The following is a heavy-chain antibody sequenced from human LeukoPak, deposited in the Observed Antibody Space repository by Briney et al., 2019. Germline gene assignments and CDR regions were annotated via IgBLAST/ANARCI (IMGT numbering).Heavy chain of an antibody. D-gene: IGHD1-26*01. CDR1: GGSFSSYY. V-gene: IGHV4-59*01. CDR3: ARERGSYYDYYYGMDV. J-gene: IGHJ6*02. Sequence: TSETLSLTCAVYGGSFSSYYWSWIRQPPGKGLEWIGYIYYSGSTNYNPSLKSRVTISVDTSKNQFSLKLSSVTAADTAVYYCARERGSYYDYYYGMDVWGQGTTVTVSS. CDR2: IYYSGST.